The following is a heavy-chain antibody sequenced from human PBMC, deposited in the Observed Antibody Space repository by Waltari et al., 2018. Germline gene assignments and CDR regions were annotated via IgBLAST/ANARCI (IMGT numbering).Heavy chain of an antibody. J-gene: IGHJ4*02. D-gene: IGHD3-3*01. CDR3: ARSYDFWSGYPLDH. CDR1: GDSINNYY. Sequence: QVQLQESGPGLVKHSETLSLTCRVSGDSINNYYWNWIRQPPGKELEWIGYIAYNGRTNYNPSLKSRVTISVDTSKTQFSLKLRSVTAADTAVYYCARSYDFWSGYPLDHWGQGTLVTVSS. V-gene: IGHV4-59*01. CDR2: IAYNGRT.